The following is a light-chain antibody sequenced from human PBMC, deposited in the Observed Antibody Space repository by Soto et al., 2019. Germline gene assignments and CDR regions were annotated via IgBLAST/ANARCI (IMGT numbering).Light chain of an antibody. CDR2: DAS. V-gene: IGKV3-11*01. Sequence: EIVLPPNPANPSLSPREKTTLSRRARQSVNSYLAWYQQKPGQAPRLLIYDASNRATGIPARFSGSGSGTDFTLTISSLEPEDFAVYYCKQRSNWPLTCGGGTKVDSK. J-gene: IGKJ4*01. CDR1: QSVNSY. CDR3: KQRSNWPLT.